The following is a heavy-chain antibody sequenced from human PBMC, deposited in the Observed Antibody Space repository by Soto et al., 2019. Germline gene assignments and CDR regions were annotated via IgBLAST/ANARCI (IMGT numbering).Heavy chain of an antibody. D-gene: IGHD6-13*01. V-gene: IGHV3-21*01. CDR2: ITSSSSYI. CDR1: GFTFKTYS. J-gene: IGHJ4*02. Sequence: GGSLRLSCPASGFTFKTYSMNWVRQAPGKGLEWVSSITSSSSYIYYADSVKGRFTISRDNAKNSLYLQMNSLRAEDTAVYYCARDLGIATTVSLEQWGQGTLVTVSS. CDR3: ARDLGIATTVSLEQ.